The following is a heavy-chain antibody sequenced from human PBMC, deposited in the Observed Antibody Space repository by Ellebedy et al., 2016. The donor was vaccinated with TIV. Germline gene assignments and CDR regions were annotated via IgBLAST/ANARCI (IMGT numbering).Heavy chain of an antibody. CDR1: GFTFSSSD. CDR3: TRGPTHGAFDY. Sequence: GESLKISCVASGFTFSSSDMNLVRQTPGKGLEWLSHDGTDGYHKYYADSVKGRFSTYRDISKDTLFLQMNSLRVVDTAVYYCTRGPTHGAFDYWGQGTLVTVSS. J-gene: IGHJ4*02. D-gene: IGHD3-10*01. CDR2: DGTDGYHK. V-gene: IGHV3-30*03.